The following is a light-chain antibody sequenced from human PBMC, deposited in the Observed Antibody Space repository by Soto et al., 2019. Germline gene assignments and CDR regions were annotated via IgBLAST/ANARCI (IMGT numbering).Light chain of an antibody. J-gene: IGKJ1*01. CDR3: QHYNNWPPWT. CDR1: QSVSSN. CDR2: GAS. V-gene: IGKV3-15*01. Sequence: EIVMTQSPATLSMSPGERATLSCRASQSVSSNLAWYQQKPGQAPRLLIYGASTRATGIPARFSGSGSATEFTLTISSLQSEDFAIYYCQHYNNWPPWTFGQGTKVEIK.